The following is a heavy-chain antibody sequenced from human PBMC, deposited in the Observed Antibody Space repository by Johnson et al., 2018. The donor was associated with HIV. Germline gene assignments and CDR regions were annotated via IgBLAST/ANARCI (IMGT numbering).Heavy chain of an antibody. CDR3: ARGALGSFDI. D-gene: IGHD3-10*01. V-gene: IGHV3-9*03. CDR1: GFTFDDYA. J-gene: IGHJ3*02. CDR2: ISWNSGSI. Sequence: VQLVESGGGLVQPGGSLRLSCAASGFTFDDYAMHWVRQAPGKGLEWVSGISWNSGSIGYADSVKGRFTISRDNSKNTLYLQMNSLRDEDMAVYYCARGALGSFDIWGQGTMVTVSA.